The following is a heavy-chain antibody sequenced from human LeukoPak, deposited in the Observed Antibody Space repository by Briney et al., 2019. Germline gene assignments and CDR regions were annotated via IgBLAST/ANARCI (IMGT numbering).Heavy chain of an antibody. CDR1: GFTFSSYA. J-gene: IGHJ3*02. CDR2: ISGSGGST. CDR3: ARDPNGDYIGAFDI. Sequence: GGSLRLSCAASGFTFSSYAMSWVRQAPGKGLEWVSAISGSGGSTYYADSVKGRFTISRDDSKNTLYLQMNSLRAEDTAVYYCARDPNGDYIGAFDILGQRTMVTVSS. D-gene: IGHD4-17*01. V-gene: IGHV3-23*01.